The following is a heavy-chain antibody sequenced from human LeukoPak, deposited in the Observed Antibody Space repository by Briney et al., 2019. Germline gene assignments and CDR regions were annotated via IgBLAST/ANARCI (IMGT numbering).Heavy chain of an antibody. Sequence: GRSLRLSCAASGFTFSSYGMHWVRQAPGKGLEWVAVIWYDGSNKYYADSVKGGFTISRDNSKNTLYLQMNSLRAEDTAVYYCARGGDIVVVPAASDAFDIWGQGTMVTVSS. D-gene: IGHD2-2*01. CDR3: ARGGDIVVVPAASDAFDI. V-gene: IGHV3-33*01. CDR2: IWYDGSNK. J-gene: IGHJ3*02. CDR1: GFTFSSYG.